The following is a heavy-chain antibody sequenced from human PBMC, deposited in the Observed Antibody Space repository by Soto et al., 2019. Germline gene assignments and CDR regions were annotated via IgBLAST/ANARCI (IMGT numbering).Heavy chain of an antibody. V-gene: IGHV4-34*01. Sequence: SETLSLTCAVSGGSFSGYYWSWIRQPPGKGLEWIGEINHSGSTNYNPSLKSRVTISVDTSKNQFSLKLSSVTAADTAVYYCARGPRGHCTNGVCYGDFDYWGQGTLVTVSS. D-gene: IGHD2-8*01. CDR1: GGSFSGYY. CDR3: ARGPRGHCTNGVCYGDFDY. CDR2: INHSGST. J-gene: IGHJ4*02.